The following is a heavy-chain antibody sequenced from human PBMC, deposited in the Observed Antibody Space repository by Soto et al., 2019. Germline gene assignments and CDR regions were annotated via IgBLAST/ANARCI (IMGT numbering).Heavy chain of an antibody. Sequence: SETLSLTCAVSGGSICSGGYSWSWIRQPPGKGLECVGYIYHSGSTYYNPSLKSRVTISVDRSKNQFSLKLSSVTAADTAVYYCVRVERDFWSVSYWGQGTLVTVSS. CDR1: GGSICSGGYS. CDR2: IYHSGST. D-gene: IGHD3-3*01. V-gene: IGHV4-30-2*01. CDR3: VRVERDFWSVSY. J-gene: IGHJ4*02.